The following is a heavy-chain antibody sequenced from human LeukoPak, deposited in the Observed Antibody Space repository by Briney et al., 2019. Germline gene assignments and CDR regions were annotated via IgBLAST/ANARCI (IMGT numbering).Heavy chain of an antibody. V-gene: IGHV3-7*01. CDR1: GFTFNAYW. CDR3: TRLKDDVTKLDY. Sequence: GGSLRLSCAASGFTFNAYWMRWVRQAPGKGLEWVASINQDGSERRYVDSVQGRFTISRDNTKNSLFLQMNSLRAEDTAVYYCTRLKDDVTKLDYWGQGTLVTVSS. CDR2: INQDGSER. J-gene: IGHJ4*02. D-gene: IGHD2-8*01.